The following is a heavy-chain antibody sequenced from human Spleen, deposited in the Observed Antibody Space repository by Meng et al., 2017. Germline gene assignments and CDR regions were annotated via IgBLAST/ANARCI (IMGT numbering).Heavy chain of an antibody. J-gene: IGHJ6*02. CDR2: IYHSGST. V-gene: IGHV4-38-2*01. CDR3: ARGLGYCTNGVCYPPLYGMDV. Sequence: SQTRSLTGAVSGYSISSGYYWGWIRQPPGKGLEWIGSIYHSGSTYYNPSLKSRVTISVDTSKNQFSLKLSSVTAADTAVYYCARGLGYCTNGVCYPPLYGMDVWGQGTTVTVSS. CDR1: GYSISSGYY. D-gene: IGHD2-8*01.